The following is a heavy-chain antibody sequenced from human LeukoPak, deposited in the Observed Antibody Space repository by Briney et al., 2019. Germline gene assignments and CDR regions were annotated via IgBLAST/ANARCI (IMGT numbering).Heavy chain of an antibody. V-gene: IGHV3-23*01. CDR3: ARGGFKYNYYDAMDV. J-gene: IGHJ6*02. Sequence: GGSLRLSCAASGFAFSSYAMSWVRQAPGKGLEWVSAISGSGGSTYYADSVKGRFTISRDNAKNTLYLQMNSQRPEDTAVYYCARGGFKYNYYDAMDVWGQGTTVTVSS. CDR1: GFAFSSYA. CDR2: ISGSGGST. D-gene: IGHD2-15*01.